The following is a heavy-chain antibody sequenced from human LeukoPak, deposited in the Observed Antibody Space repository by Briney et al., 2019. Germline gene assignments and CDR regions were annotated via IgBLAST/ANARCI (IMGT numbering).Heavy chain of an antibody. Sequence: GGSLRLSCAASGFTFSNYVMSWVRQAPGKGLEWVSVISGTGGTKYYADSVKGRFTISRDNSKNTLYLQMNSLRAEGTAVYYCAKDGYRSGNAFDIWGQGTMVTVSS. D-gene: IGHD5-24*01. CDR2: ISGTGGTK. J-gene: IGHJ3*02. CDR1: GFTFSNYV. V-gene: IGHV3-23*01. CDR3: AKDGYRSGNAFDI.